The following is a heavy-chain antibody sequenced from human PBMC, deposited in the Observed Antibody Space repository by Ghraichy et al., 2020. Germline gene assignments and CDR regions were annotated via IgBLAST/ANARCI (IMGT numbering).Heavy chain of an antibody. CDR1: GYSISSGYY. CDR3: ARVECSGWRLDWFDP. Sequence: SETLSLTCTVSGYSISSGYYWGWIRQPPGKGLEWIGSISHSGRTYYNPSLKSRVTISVDTSKNQFSLKLNSVTAADTAVYYCARVECSGWRLDWFDPWGQGILVTVSS. CDR2: ISHSGRT. D-gene: IGHD6-19*01. V-gene: IGHV4-38-2*02. J-gene: IGHJ5*02.